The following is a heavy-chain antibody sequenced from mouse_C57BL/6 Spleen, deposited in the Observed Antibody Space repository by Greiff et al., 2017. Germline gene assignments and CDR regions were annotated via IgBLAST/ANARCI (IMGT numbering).Heavy chain of an antibody. V-gene: IGHV5-17*01. D-gene: IGHD2-5*01. CDR3: ARDSNNYVRFAY. CDR2: ISSGSSTI. Sequence: EVQLVESGGGLVKPGGSLKLSCAASGFTFSDYGMHWVRQAPEKGLEWVAYISSGSSTIYYADTVKGRFTISKDNAKNTLFLQMTSLRSEDTAMYYCARDSNNYVRFAYWGQGTLVTVSA. CDR1: GFTFSDYG. J-gene: IGHJ3*01.